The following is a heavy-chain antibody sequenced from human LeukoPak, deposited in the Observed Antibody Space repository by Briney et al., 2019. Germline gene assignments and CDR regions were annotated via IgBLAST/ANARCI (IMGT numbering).Heavy chain of an antibody. D-gene: IGHD3-10*01. J-gene: IGHJ4*02. V-gene: IGHV3-23*01. Sequence: GGTLRLSCAASGFTFNNYGMSWVRQAPGRGLEWVSGISGSGGSTYYADSVKGRFTISRDNSKNTLFLQMNSLRAEDTAMYFCVRDVGAVRGEVYFDYWGQGTLVTVSS. CDR3: VRDVGAVRGEVYFDY. CDR2: ISGSGGST. CDR1: GFTFNNYG.